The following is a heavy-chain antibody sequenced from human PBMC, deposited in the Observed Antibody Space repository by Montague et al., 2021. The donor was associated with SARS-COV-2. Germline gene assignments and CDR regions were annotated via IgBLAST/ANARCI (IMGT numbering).Heavy chain of an antibody. CDR3: AKSFDSSGYMFESGAES. Sequence: SLRLSCAASGFTFSTFALSWVRQAPGRGLEWVSFISCGVGHTYYXDSVKGRFSVSRDNSENTVYLHLNSLKDEDTATYYCAKSFDSSGYMFESGAESWGQGTLVIVSS. D-gene: IGHD5-12*01. CDR2: ISCGVGHT. V-gene: IGHV3-23*01. J-gene: IGHJ5*02. CDR1: GFTFSTFA.